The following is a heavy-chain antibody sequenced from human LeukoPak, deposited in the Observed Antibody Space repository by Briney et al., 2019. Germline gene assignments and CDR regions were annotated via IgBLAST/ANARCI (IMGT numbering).Heavy chain of an antibody. V-gene: IGHV4-34*01. CDR3: ARGRSFSRSPAYFDY. CDR2: INHSGST. J-gene: IGHJ4*02. Sequence: TGGSLRLSCAASGFTFSSYEMNWIRQPPGKGLEWIGEINHSGSTNYNPSLKSRVTISVDTSKNQFSLKLSSVTAADTAVYYCARGRSFSRSPAYFDYWGQGTLVTVSS. CDR1: GFTFSSYE. D-gene: IGHD2/OR15-2a*01.